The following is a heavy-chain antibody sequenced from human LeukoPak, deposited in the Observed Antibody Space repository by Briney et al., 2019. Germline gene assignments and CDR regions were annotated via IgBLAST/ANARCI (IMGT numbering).Heavy chain of an antibody. CDR3: AKDPNVLLWFGEPEGEDWFDP. CDR1: GFTFSNAW. Sequence: PGGSLRLSCAASGFTFSNAWMSWVRQAPGKGLEWVGRIKSKTDGGTTDYAAPVKGRFTISRDDSKNTLYLQMNSLRAEDTAVYYCAKDPNVLLWFGEPEGEDWFDPWGQGTLVTVSS. CDR2: IKSKTDGGTT. J-gene: IGHJ5*02. V-gene: IGHV3-15*01. D-gene: IGHD3-10*01.